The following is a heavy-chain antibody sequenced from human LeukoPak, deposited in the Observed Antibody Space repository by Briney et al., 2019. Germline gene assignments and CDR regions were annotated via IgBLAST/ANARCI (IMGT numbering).Heavy chain of an antibody. CDR3: ARDPPGSPLYYYYYGMDV. Sequence: PSETLSLTCAVYGGSFSGYYWSWIRQPPGKELEWIGEINHSGSTNYNPSLKSRVTISVDTSKNQFSPKLSSVTAADTAVYYCARDPPGSPLYYYYYGMDVWGQGTTVTVSS. V-gene: IGHV4-34*01. CDR2: INHSGST. CDR1: GGSFSGYY. J-gene: IGHJ6*02. D-gene: IGHD5-12*01.